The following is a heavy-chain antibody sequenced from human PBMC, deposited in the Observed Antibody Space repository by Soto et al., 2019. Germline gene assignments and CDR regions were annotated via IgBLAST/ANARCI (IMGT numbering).Heavy chain of an antibody. CDR2: IYYSRST. D-gene: IGHD2-2*01. CDR3: ARRYCSSTRCSNYMDV. J-gene: IGHJ6*03. V-gene: IGHV4-59*08. Sequence: SETLSLTCTVSGGSISSYYWSWIRQPPGKGLEWIGYIYYSRSTNYNPSLQNRVSISVATSKYQFYLKLGSVTAADTAVYYCARRYCSSTRCSNYMDVWGKGTTVTVSS. CDR1: GGSISSYY.